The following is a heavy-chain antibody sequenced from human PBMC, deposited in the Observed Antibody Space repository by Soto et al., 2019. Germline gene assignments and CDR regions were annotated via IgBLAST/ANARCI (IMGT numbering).Heavy chain of an antibody. CDR1: GGSFRSYA. CDR2: VIPMFGIP. J-gene: IGHJ6*02. D-gene: IGHD3-3*01. CDR3: ARAYDVRSGNYNGMDV. V-gene: IGHV1-69*01. Sequence: QVQLVQSGAEVKKPGSSVRVSCKASGGSFRSYAFSWVRQAPGQGLEWMGGVIPMFGIPKNAQKFQTRVTIGADEFTRTGYMDLRSLRSEDTAIYYCARAYDVRSGNYNGMDVWGQGTTVTVSS.